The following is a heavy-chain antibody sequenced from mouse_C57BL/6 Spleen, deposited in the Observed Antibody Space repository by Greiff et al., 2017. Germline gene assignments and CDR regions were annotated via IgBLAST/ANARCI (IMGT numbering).Heavy chain of an antibody. CDR2: FYPGSGRI. CDR3: ARHEGVIYYGNYDGAKDY. Sequence: QVHVKQSGAELVKPGASVKLSCKASGFTFTEYTIHWVKQRSGQGLEWIGWFYPGSGRIKYNEKFKDKVTFTADKSSSTIYMELSRLTSEDSAVYYCARHEGVIYYGNYDGAKDYWGQGTSVTVSS. D-gene: IGHD2-1*01. V-gene: IGHV1-62-2*01. CDR1: GFTFTEYT. J-gene: IGHJ4*01.